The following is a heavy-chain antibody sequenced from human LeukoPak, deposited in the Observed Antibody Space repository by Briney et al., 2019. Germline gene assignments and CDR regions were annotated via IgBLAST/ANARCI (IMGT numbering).Heavy chain of an antibody. V-gene: IGHV3-21*06. J-gene: IGHJ3*02. CDR1: GFTFNSYS. Sequence: GGSLRLSCEASGFTFNSYSMNWVRQAPGKGLEWVSSISGSSSYIYYADSVKGRFTISRDNAKSSLYLHMNSLRAEDTAVYYCARDSYGSGSFDIWGQGTMVT. CDR2: ISGSSSYI. CDR3: ARDSYGSGSFDI. D-gene: IGHD3-10*01.